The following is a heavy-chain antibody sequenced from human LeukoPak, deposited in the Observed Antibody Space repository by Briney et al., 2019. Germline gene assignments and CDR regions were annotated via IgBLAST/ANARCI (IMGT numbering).Heavy chain of an antibody. CDR1: GFTFDDYA. CDR2: ISWNSGSI. Sequence: GRSLRLSCAASGFTFDDYAMHWVRQAPGKGLEWVSGISWNSGSIGYADSVKGRFTISRDNAKNSLYLQMNSLRAEDTALYYRAKAYYYYGMDVWGQGTTVTVSS. J-gene: IGHJ6*02. CDR3: AKAYYYYGMDV. V-gene: IGHV3-9*01.